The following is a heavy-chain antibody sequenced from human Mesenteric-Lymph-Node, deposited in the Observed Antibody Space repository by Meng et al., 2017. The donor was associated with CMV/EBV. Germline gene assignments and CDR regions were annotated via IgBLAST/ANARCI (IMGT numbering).Heavy chain of an antibody. J-gene: IGHJ4*02. V-gene: IGHV5-51*01. CDR2: IYPGDSDT. D-gene: IGHD3-3*01. CDR3: ARSFYDFWSDHYAPLSH. CDR1: GYSFTSYW. Sequence: GESLKISCKGSGYSFTSYWIGWVRQMPGKGLEWMGIIYPGDSDTRYSPSFQGQVTISVDESISTAYLQWSSLKASDSAMYYCARSFYDFWSDHYAPLSHWGQGTLVTVSS.